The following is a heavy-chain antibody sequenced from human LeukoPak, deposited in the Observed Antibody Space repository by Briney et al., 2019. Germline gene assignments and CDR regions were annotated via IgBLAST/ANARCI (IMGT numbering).Heavy chain of an antibody. J-gene: IGHJ4*02. Sequence: GGSLRLSCAASGFNFVMYGMHWVRQAPGKGLEWFSFIRNDGNDKYYADSVKGRFTISRDNSKNTLYLQMNSLRPEDTALYYCVRDFEWSFDTWDQGTLVTVSS. CDR2: IRNDGNDK. D-gene: IGHD3-3*01. CDR1: GFNFVMYG. CDR3: VRDFEWSFDT. V-gene: IGHV3-30*02.